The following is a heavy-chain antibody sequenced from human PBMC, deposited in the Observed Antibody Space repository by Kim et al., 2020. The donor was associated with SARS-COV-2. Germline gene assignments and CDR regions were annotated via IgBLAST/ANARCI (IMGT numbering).Heavy chain of an antibody. D-gene: IGHD6-19*01. CDR2: IYYSGST. J-gene: IGHJ4*02. Sequence: SETLSLTCTVSGGSISSYYWSWIRQPPGKGLEWIGYIYYSGSTNYNPSLKSRVTISVDTSKNQFSLKLSSVTAADTAVYYCARVYSSGWYAGVDLFFDYWGQGTLVTVSS. CDR3: ARVYSSGWYAGVDLFFDY. V-gene: IGHV4-59*13. CDR1: GGSISSYY.